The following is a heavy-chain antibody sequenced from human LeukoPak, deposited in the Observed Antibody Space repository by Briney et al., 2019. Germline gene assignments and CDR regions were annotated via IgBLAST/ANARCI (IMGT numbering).Heavy chain of an antibody. D-gene: IGHD3-3*01. V-gene: IGHV3-33*01. J-gene: IGHJ6*02. CDR2: IWYDGSNK. CDR3: ARDPYYDFWSGYYNYYYYGMDV. CDR1: RFTFSSYG. Sequence: PGRSLRLSCAASRFTFSSYGMHWVRQAPGKGLEWVAVIWYDGSNKYYADSVKGRFTISRDNSKNTLYLQMNSLRAEDTAVYYCARDPYYDFWSGYYNYYYYGMDVWGQGTTVTVSS.